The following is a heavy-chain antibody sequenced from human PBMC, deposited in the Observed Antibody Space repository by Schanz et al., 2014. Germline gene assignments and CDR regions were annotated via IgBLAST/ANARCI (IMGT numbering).Heavy chain of an antibody. CDR3: AKDDTQVNGMDV. Sequence: QVQLVESGGGVVQPGGSLRLSCAASGFTFSSYGMHWVRQAPGKGLEWVAFIRYDGSNNYYADSVKGRFTISRDNSKNTLHLQMNSLRVEDTAVYYCAKDDTQVNGMDVWGQGTTVTVSS. J-gene: IGHJ6*02. CDR2: IRYDGSNN. CDR1: GFTFSSYG. V-gene: IGHV3-30*02.